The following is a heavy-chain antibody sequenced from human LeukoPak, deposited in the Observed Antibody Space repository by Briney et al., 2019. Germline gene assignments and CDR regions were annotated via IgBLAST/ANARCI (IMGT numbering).Heavy chain of an antibody. CDR1: GGSISRSSYC. V-gene: IGHV4-39*01. CDR2: IYYGGST. CDR3: ARNGQSGFSFDP. J-gene: IGHJ5*02. D-gene: IGHD2-8*01. Sequence: PSETLSLTCSVSGGSISRSSYCWGWIRQSPGEGLEWIGSIYYGGSTYYNTSLKSRVTISVDTSKNQFSLKLTSVTAADTAVYYCARNGQSGFSFDPWGQGTLVTVSS.